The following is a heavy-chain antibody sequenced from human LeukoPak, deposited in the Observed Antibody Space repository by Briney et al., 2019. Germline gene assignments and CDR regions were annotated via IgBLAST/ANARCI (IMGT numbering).Heavy chain of an antibody. Sequence: ASVKVSCKASGYTFTSYYMHWVRQAPGQGLEWMGIINPSGGSTSYAQKFQGRVTMTRDTSTSTVYMELSSLRSEDTAVYYCARGDIAVAGSYYYMDAWGKGTTVTVSS. CDR1: GYTFTSYY. D-gene: IGHD6-19*01. CDR2: INPSGGST. CDR3: ARGDIAVAGSYYYMDA. J-gene: IGHJ6*03. V-gene: IGHV1-46*01.